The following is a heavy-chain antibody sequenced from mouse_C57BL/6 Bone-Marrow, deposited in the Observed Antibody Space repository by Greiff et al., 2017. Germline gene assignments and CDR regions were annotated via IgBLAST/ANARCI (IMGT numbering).Heavy chain of an antibody. D-gene: IGHD1-1*01. CDR2: IYPGDGDT. J-gene: IGHJ1*03. CDR1: GYAFSSYW. V-gene: IGHV1-80*01. CDR3: ARTLYYYGSSYPHWYFDV. Sequence: VQLQQSGAELVKPGASVKISCKASGYAFSSYWMNWVKQRPGKGLEWIGQIYPGDGDTNYNGKFKGKATLTADKSSSTAYMQLSSLTSEDSAVYFCARTLYYYGSSYPHWYFDVWGTGTTVTVSS.